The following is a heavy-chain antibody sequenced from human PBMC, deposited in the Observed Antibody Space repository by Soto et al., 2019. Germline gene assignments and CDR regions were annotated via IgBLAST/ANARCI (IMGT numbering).Heavy chain of an antibody. CDR1: GFTFSTYS. Sequence: GSLRLSCAASGFTFSTYSMNWVRQAPGKGLEWVSSISSSSSYIYYADSVKGRFTISRDNAKNSLYLQMNSLRAEDTAVYYCARAGGAAMVLPSRYYYGMDVWGQGTTVTVSS. CDR2: ISSSSSYI. V-gene: IGHV3-21*01. J-gene: IGHJ6*02. D-gene: IGHD5-18*01. CDR3: ARAGGAAMVLPSRYYYGMDV.